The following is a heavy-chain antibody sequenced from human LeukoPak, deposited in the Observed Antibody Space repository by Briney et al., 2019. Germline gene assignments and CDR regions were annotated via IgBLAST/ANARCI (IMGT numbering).Heavy chain of an antibody. CDR2: ISDTGNT. J-gene: IGHJ4*02. D-gene: IGHD2-15*01. V-gene: IGHV3-23*01. CDR3: AKAPVTTCRGAFCYPFDY. Sequence: GGSLRLSCAASGFTLSSYAMSWVRQAPGKGLEWVSAISDTGNTYHADSVKGRFTISRDSPKSTLFLQMNRLRPEDAAVYYCAKAPVTTCRGAFCYPFDYWGLGTLVTVSS. CDR1: GFTLSSYA.